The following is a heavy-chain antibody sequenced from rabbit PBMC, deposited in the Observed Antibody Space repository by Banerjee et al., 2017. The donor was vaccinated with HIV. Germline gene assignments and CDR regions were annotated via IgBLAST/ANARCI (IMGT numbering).Heavy chain of an antibody. CDR1: GFSFSSGYD. CDR3: ARGGSSAYKL. J-gene: IGHJ3*01. Sequence: QSLEEFGGDLVKPGASLTLTCKASGFSFSSGYDMCWVRQAPGKGLEWIACIYTGSGNTYYASWAKGRFTISKTSSATVTLQMTSLTAADTATYFCARGGSSAYKLWGQGTLVTV. CDR2: IYTGSGNT. V-gene: IGHV1S40*01. D-gene: IGHD1-1*01.